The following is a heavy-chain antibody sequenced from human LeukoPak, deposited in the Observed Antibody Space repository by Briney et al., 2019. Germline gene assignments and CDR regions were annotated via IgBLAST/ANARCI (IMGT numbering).Heavy chain of an antibody. D-gene: IGHD6-13*01. CDR2: ISSSSLSYI. Sequence: NPGGSLRLSCAASGFTFNSYSMNWVRQAPGKGLEWVSSISSSSLSYIYYADSVKGRFTIFRDNAENSLYLQMNSLRAEDTAVYYCARDRDSSSWSSRRVGDYFDYWGQGTLVTVSS. CDR3: ARDRDSSSWSSRRVGDYFDY. CDR1: GFTFNSYS. V-gene: IGHV3-21*01. J-gene: IGHJ4*02.